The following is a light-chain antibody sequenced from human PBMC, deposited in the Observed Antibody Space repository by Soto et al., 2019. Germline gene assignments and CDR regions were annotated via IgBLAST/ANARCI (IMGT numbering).Light chain of an antibody. CDR1: QSVNSY. V-gene: IGKV3-11*01. J-gene: IGKJ2*01. Sequence: EIVLTQSPATLSLSPGERATLSCRASQSVNSYLAWYQQKCGQAPTLLIYDTSNRATGIPGRFSGSGSGTVFTLTISSLEPADFAVYYCQQRISWPTFGQGTRLEIK. CDR3: QQRISWPT. CDR2: DTS.